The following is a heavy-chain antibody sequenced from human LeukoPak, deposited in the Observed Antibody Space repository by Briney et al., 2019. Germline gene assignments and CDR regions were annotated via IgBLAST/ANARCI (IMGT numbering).Heavy chain of an antibody. D-gene: IGHD2-2*02. V-gene: IGHV3-21*01. Sequence: GGSLRLSCAASGFTFSSYSMNWVRQAPGKGLEWVSSISSSSYIYYADSVKGRFTISRDNAKNSLYLQMNSLRAEDTAVYYCARGDIVVVPAAIPVDFDYWGQGTLVTVSS. CDR1: GFTFSSYS. CDR3: ARGDIVVVPAAIPVDFDY. J-gene: IGHJ4*02. CDR2: ISSSSYI.